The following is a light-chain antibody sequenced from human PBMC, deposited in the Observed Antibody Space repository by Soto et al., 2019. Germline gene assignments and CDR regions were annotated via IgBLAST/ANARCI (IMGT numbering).Light chain of an antibody. Sequence: QSVLTQPASVSGSPGQSITISCTGTSSDVGGYNYVSWYQQHPGKAPQLMIYDVSNRPSGVSTRFAVSKSGNTASLTISGLQAEDEADYYCCSYTTSSTLGYVFGTGTKATVL. J-gene: IGLJ1*01. CDR3: CSYTTSSTLGYV. CDR1: SSDVGGYNY. CDR2: DVS. V-gene: IGLV2-14*03.